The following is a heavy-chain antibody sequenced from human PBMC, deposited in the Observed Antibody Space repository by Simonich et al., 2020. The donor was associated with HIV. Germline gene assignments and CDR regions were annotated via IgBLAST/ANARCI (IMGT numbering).Heavy chain of an antibody. V-gene: IGHV4-39*01. D-gene: IGHD3-9*01. CDR2: IYYSGTT. CDR3: ARGRRDILTPIGYYYMDV. J-gene: IGHJ6*03. CDR1: GGSISSSYYY. Sequence: QLLLQESGPGLVKPSETLSLTCSVSGGSISSSYYYWGWIRQPPGKGLEWIGSIYYSGTTYYNPSLKSRVSISVDTSKNQFSLKLTSVTAADTAVYYCARGRRDILTPIGYYYMDVWGKGTTVTVSS.